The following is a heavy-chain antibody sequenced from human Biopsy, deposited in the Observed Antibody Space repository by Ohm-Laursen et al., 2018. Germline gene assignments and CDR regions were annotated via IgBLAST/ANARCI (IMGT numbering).Heavy chain of an antibody. D-gene: IGHD3-22*01. CDR2: IFYRGST. V-gene: IGHV4-39*01. J-gene: IGHJ5*02. Sequence: TLTLTCTISGGSISNNNYYWGWIRQPPGKGLEWIGSIFYRGSTHYKPSLKSRVNISVDTSKNQFSLKLNSVTAADTAVYYCARDYDTSGYYYVSWGQGTLVTVSS. CDR3: ARDYDTSGYYYVS. CDR1: GGSISNNNYY.